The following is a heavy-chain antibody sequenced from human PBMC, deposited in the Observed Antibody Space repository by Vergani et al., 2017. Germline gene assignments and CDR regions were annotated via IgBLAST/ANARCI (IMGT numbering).Heavy chain of an antibody. J-gene: IGHJ5*02. Sequence: QVQLQQWGAGLLKPSETLSLTCAVSGGSFSGYYWSWIRQPPGKGLEWIGEINHSGSTNYNPSLKSRVTISVDTSKNHFSLKLSSVTAADTAVYYCASDYGDSPWGQGTLVTVSS. D-gene: IGHD4-17*01. CDR3: ASDYGDSP. CDR1: GGSFSGYY. CDR2: INHSGST. V-gene: IGHV4-34*01.